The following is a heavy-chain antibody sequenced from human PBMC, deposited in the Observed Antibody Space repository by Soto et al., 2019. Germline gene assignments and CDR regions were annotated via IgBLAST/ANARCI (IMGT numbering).Heavy chain of an antibody. CDR1: GGSFSGYY. J-gene: IGHJ6*02. D-gene: IGHD5-18*01. Sequence: KSSETLSLTCAVYGGSFSGYYWSWIRQPPGKGLEWIGEINHSGSTNYNPSLKSRVTIPVDTSKNQFSLKLSSVTAADTAVYYCARNRGHSYGYLYYYYGMDVWGQGTTVTVSS. V-gene: IGHV4-34*01. CDR2: INHSGST. CDR3: ARNRGHSYGYLYYYYGMDV.